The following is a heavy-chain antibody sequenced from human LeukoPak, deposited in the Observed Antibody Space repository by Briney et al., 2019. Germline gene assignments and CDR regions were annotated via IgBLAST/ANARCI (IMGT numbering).Heavy chain of an antibody. V-gene: IGHV1-8*01. D-gene: IGHD6-19*01. CDR2: MNPNSGNT. Sequence: ASVKVSCKASGYTFTSYDINWVRQATGQGLEWMRWMNPNSGNTGYAKKFQGRVTMTRNTSISTAYMELSTPRSEDTAVYYRASWRDSSGLYYFDYSGQRTPVTVSS. CDR1: GYTFTSYD. J-gene: IGHJ4*01. CDR3: ASWRDSSGLYYFDY.